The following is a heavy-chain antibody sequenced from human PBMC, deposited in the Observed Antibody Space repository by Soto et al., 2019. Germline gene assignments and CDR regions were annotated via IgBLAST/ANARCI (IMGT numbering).Heavy chain of an antibody. V-gene: IGHV3-11*06. CDR1: GFPFSDYY. CDR3: AGGADRYGPEAGL. D-gene: IGHD5-18*01. CDR2: ISGSGRYT. J-gene: IGHJ4*02. Sequence: QVQLVESGGGLVKPGGSLRLSCAASGFPFSDYYMNWIRQAPGKGLEWVSYISGSGRYTNYADSVKGRFTISRVNAQDSLYLQMSSLGADDAVGYNCAGGADRYGPEAGLWGQRTLVAGST.